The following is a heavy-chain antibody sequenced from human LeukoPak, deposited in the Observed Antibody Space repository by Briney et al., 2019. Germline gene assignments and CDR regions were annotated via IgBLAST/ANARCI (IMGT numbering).Heavy chain of an antibody. D-gene: IGHD4-23*01. J-gene: IGHJ4*02. Sequence: SVKVSCKASGGTFSSYAISWVRQAPGQGLEWMGGIIPIFGTANYAQKFQGRVTIAADESTSTAYMELSSLRSEDTAVYYCARDQGAYGGNSDYWGQGTLVTVSS. CDR3: ARDQGAYGGNSDY. V-gene: IGHV1-69*13. CDR2: IIPIFGTA. CDR1: GGTFSSYA.